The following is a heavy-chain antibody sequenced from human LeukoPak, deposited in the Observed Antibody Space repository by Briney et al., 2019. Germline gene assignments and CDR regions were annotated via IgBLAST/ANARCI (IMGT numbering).Heavy chain of an antibody. Sequence: ASVKVSCRASGYVLTSYGITWVRQAPGEGLEWMGWISTYNGHTNYAQTLQGRVTMTTDTSTFTAYMELRSLRSDDTAVYYCARASRGYLGSCHLPFYYFDYWGQGTLVTVSS. D-gene: IGHD3-10*01. CDR1: GYVLTSYG. J-gene: IGHJ4*02. CDR2: ISTYNGHT. CDR3: ARASRGYLGSCHLPFYYFDY. V-gene: IGHV1-18*01.